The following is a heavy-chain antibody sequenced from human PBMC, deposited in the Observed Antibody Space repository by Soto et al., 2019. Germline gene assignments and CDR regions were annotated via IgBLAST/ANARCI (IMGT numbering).Heavy chain of an antibody. Sequence: GAAVKVSCKASGYIFTGYYMHWVRQAPGQGXEWMGWINPNSGDTNYTQKFQGWVTMTRDTSISTAYMELSRLRSDDTAVYYCATSRISIAVAGETEYYFDYWGQGTLVTVSS. CDR2: INPNSGDT. J-gene: IGHJ4*02. D-gene: IGHD6-19*01. CDR3: ATSRISIAVAGETEYYFDY. V-gene: IGHV1-2*04. CDR1: GYIFTGYY.